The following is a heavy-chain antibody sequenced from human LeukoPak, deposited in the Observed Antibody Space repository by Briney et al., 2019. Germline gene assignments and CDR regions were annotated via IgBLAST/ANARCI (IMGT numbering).Heavy chain of an antibody. J-gene: IGHJ6*03. Sequence: GASVKVSCKTSGYTFTGYYMHWVRQAPGQGLEWMGWINPNSGGTNYAQKFQGRVTMTRDTSISTAYMELSRLRSDDTAVYYCARADSITIFGVVYYYYYMDVWGKGTTVTVSS. CDR3: ARADSITIFGVVYYYYYMDV. CDR2: INPNSGGT. D-gene: IGHD3-3*01. CDR1: GYTFTGYY. V-gene: IGHV1-2*02.